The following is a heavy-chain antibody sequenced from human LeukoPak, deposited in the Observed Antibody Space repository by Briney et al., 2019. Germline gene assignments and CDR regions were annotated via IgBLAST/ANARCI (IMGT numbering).Heavy chain of an antibody. CDR2: INHSGST. D-gene: IGHD5-18*01. V-gene: IGHV4-34*01. Sequence: SETLSLTCAVYGGSFSGYYWSWIRQPPGKGLEWIGEINHSGSTNYNPSLKSRVTISVDTSKNQFSLKLSSVTAADTAVYYCARVSGYSYGYSSGNWFDPWGQGTLVTVSS. J-gene: IGHJ5*02. CDR3: ARVSGYSYGYSSGNWFDP. CDR1: GGSFSGYY.